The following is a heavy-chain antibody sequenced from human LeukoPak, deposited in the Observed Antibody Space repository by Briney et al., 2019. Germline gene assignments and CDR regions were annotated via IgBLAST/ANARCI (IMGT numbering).Heavy chain of an antibody. J-gene: IGHJ4*02. Sequence: GGSLRLSCAASGFTFSSYSMNWVRQAPGKGLEWVSSISSSSSYIYYADSVKGRFTISRDNAENSLYLQMNSLRAEDTAVYYCASGTSYGLVMYYFDYWGQGTLVTVSS. D-gene: IGHD5-18*01. CDR3: ASGTSYGLVMYYFDY. CDR2: ISSSSSYI. CDR1: GFTFSSYS. V-gene: IGHV3-21*01.